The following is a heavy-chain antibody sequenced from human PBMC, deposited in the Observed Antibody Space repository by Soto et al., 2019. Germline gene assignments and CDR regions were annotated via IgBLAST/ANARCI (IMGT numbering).Heavy chain of an antibody. CDR1: GFTFSSYG. J-gene: IGHJ5*02. CDR3: ARAPPLLVPAARGYWFDP. CDR2: IRYDGSNK. D-gene: IGHD2-2*01. V-gene: IGHV3-33*01. Sequence: QVQLVESGGGVVQPGRSLRLSCAASGFTFSSYGMHWVRQAPGKGLEWVAVIRYDGSNKYYADSVKGRFTISRDNSKNTLYLQMNSLRAEDTAVYYCARAPPLLVPAARGYWFDPWGQGTLVTVSS.